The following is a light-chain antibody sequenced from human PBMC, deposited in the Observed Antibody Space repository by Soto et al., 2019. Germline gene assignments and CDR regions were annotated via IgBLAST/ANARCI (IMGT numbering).Light chain of an antibody. V-gene: IGLV2-8*01. CDR1: SSDVGGYNY. CDR3: SSYTTSVRV. CDR2: EVT. Sequence: ALTQPPSASGSPGQSVTISCTGTSSDVGGYNYVSWYQQYPGKAPKLLIYEVTKRPSGVPDRFSGSKSGNTASLTVSGLQIDDEADYYCSSYTTSVRVFGTGTRSPS. J-gene: IGLJ1*01.